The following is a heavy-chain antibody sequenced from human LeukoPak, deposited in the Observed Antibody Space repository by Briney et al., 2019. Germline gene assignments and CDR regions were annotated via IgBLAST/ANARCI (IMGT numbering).Heavy chain of an antibody. Sequence: GGSLRLSCAASGFIFSSYWMHWVRHAPGKGLAWVSRINTDGSSTSYADSVKGRFTISRDNAKNTLYLQMNSLRAEDTAVYYCARDPEWGALDYWGLGTLVTVSS. V-gene: IGHV3-74*01. CDR3: ARDPEWGALDY. D-gene: IGHD3-16*01. CDR1: GFIFSSYW. J-gene: IGHJ4*02. CDR2: INTDGSST.